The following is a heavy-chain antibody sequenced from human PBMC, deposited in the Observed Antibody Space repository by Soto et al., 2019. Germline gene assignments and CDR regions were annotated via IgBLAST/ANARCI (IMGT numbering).Heavy chain of an antibody. CDR1: GGSISSYY. D-gene: IGHD3-22*01. Sequence: PSETLSLTCTVSGGSISSYYWSWIRQPPGKGLEWIGYIYYSGSTNYNPSLKSRVTISVDTSKNQFSLKLSSVTAADTAVYYCARAKRDYYDSSGYYDPFFDYWGQGTLVTVSS. V-gene: IGHV4-59*01. CDR2: IYYSGST. J-gene: IGHJ4*02. CDR3: ARAKRDYYDSSGYYDPFFDY.